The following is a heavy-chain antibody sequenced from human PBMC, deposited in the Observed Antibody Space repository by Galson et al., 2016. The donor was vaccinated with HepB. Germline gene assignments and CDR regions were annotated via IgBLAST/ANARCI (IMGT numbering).Heavy chain of an antibody. CDR3: VRGELAKGFDL. J-gene: IGHJ4*02. CDR2: ISRRGNT. D-gene: IGHD1-26*01. Sequence: SETLSLTCDVSVDSISNSYWWSWVRQPPGKGLEWIGEISRRGNTNYKPSLKSRVTILLNKPKNQFSLRLSSVTAADTAVYYCVRGELAKGFDLWGQGTLVTVAP. CDR1: VDSISNSYW. V-gene: IGHV4-4*02.